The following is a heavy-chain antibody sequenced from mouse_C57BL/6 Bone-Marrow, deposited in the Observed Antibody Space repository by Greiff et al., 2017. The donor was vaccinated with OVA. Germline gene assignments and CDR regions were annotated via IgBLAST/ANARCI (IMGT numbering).Heavy chain of an antibody. V-gene: IGHV1-59*01. J-gene: IGHJ2*01. Sequence: QVQLQQPGAELVRPGTSVKLSCKASGYTFTSYWMHWVKQRPGQGLEWIGVIDPSDSYTNYNQKFKGKATLTVDTSSSIAYMQLSSLTSEDSAVEYCARDYGSSILDYWGQGTTLTVSS. D-gene: IGHD1-1*01. CDR2: IDPSDSYT. CDR3: ARDYGSSILDY. CDR1: GYTFTSYW.